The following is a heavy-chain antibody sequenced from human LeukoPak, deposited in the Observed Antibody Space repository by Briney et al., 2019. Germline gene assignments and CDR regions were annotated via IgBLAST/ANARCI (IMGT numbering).Heavy chain of an antibody. J-gene: IGHJ3*02. V-gene: IGHV1-69*06. CDR3: ARFRGGITMVRGDAFDI. CDR2: IIPIFGTA. D-gene: IGHD3-10*01. Sequence: RASVKVSCKASGYTFTSYGISWVRQAPGQGLEWMGGIIPIFGTANYAQKFQGRVTITADKSTSTAYMELSSLRSEDTAVYYCARFRGGITMVRGDAFDIWGQGTMVTVSS. CDR1: GYTFTSYG.